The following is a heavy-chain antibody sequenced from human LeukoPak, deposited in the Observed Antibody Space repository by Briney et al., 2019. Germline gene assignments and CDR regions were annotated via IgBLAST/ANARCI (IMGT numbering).Heavy chain of an antibody. CDR3: AKDRLVSWVIATFGMVFDY. J-gene: IGHJ4*02. CDR1: GFTFSSYA. D-gene: IGHD2-21*01. Sequence: GGSLRLSCAASGFTFSSYALSWVRQAPGKGLEWVSAISGSGGSTYYADSVKGRFTISRDNSKNTLYLQMNSLRAEDTAVYYCAKDRLVSWVIATFGMVFDYWGQGTLVTVSS. V-gene: IGHV3-23*01. CDR2: ISGSGGST.